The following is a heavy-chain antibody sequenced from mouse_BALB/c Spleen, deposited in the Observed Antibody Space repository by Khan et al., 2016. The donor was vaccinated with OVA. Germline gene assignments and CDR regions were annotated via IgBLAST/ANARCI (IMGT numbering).Heavy chain of an antibody. D-gene: IGHD1-1*01. CDR2: IYPGSGST. V-gene: IGHV1-77*01. CDR1: GYTFTDYI. J-gene: IGHJ2*01. CDR3: ARSGYGSLGY. Sequence: QVQLKQSGPVLVKPGASVKMSCKASGYTFTDYIITWVRQRTGQGLEWIGQIYPGSGSTYYNEKFKGKATLTADKSSNTAYMQLRSLTSEDSAVYFCARSGYGSLGYWGQGTTLTVSS.